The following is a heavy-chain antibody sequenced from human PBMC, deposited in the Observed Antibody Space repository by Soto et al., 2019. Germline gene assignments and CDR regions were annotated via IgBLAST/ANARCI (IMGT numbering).Heavy chain of an antibody. J-gene: IGHJ4*02. V-gene: IGHV4-59*02. CDR2: IYYSGST. D-gene: IGHD2-21*01. CDR1: GVSVSSYY. Sequence: SETLSLTCTVSGVSVSSYYWSWIRQPPGKGLEWIWDIYYSGSTNYTPPHKSRVTISVDTSKNQFSLKLSSVTAADTDVYYCARDSRLGYWGQGTLVTVSS. CDR3: ARDSRLGY.